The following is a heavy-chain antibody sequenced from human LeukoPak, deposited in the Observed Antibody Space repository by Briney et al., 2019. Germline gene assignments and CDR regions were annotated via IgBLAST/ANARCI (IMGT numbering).Heavy chain of an antibody. CDR1: GFTFSSYS. CDR2: ISSSSSYI. CDR3: ARVWSSGYTKDY. Sequence: EGSLRLSCAASGFTFSSYSMNWVRQAPGKGLEWVSSISSSSSYIYYADSVKGRFTISRDNAKNSVYLQMNSLRAEDTAVYYCARVWSSGYTKDYWGQGTLVTVSS. J-gene: IGHJ4*02. D-gene: IGHD3-22*01. V-gene: IGHV3-21*01.